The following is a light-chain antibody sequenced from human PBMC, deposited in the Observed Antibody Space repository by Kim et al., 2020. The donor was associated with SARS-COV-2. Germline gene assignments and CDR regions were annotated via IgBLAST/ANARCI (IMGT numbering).Light chain of an antibody. CDR3: QQYKSYPFT. V-gene: IGKV1-5*03. J-gene: IGKJ3*01. Sequence: DIQMTQSPSTLSASVGDRVTITCRASQSISSWLAWYQQKPGKAPKLLIYKASSLESGVPSRFSGSESGTEFTLTISSLQPDDFGTYYCQQYKSYPFTFGPGTKVDIK. CDR2: KAS. CDR1: QSISSW.